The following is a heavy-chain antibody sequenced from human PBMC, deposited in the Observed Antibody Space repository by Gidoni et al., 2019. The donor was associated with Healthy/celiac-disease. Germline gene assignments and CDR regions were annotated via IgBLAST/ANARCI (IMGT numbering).Heavy chain of an antibody. CDR1: GGSISSYY. J-gene: IGHJ1*01. D-gene: IGHD2-21*01. CDR2: TYYSGRT. V-gene: IGHV4-59*08. CDR3: ARHHADYSVVYFQY. Sequence: QVQLQESGPGLVKPSETLSLTCTVSGGSISSYYWSWIRQPPGKGLEWIGYTYYSGRTSYNPALKSRVTISIHTSKNQFSLKLSSVTAADTAVYYCARHHADYSVVYFQYWGQGTLVTVSS.